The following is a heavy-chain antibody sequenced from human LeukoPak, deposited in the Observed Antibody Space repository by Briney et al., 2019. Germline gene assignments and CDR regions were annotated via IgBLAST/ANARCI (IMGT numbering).Heavy chain of an antibody. J-gene: IGHJ6*03. Sequence: GRSLRLSCEASGFTFSDYGIHWVRQTPGKGLEWVAAISSDGVEKHYADSVKGRFTISRDNSKSTLYLQMNSLRAEDTALYYCAREGHYDILTGYSPVEYYFYYMDVWGKGTTVTVSS. CDR1: GFTFSDYG. CDR3: AREGHYDILTGYSPVEYYFYYMDV. CDR2: ISSDGVEK. D-gene: IGHD3-9*01. V-gene: IGHV3-30*04.